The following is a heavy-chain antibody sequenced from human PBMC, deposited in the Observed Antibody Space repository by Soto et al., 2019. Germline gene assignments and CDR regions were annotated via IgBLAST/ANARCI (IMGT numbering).Heavy chain of an antibody. CDR2: ISYDGSNK. D-gene: IGHD6-13*01. CDR1: GFTFSRYG. Sequence: HVQLVEAGGGVVQPGRSLRLSCAAAGFTFSRYGMHRVLQAPGKGLEWVAGISYDGSNKYYADSVKGRFTSARDNSKNTLYRLMITLGAEDTAVYYCANIMMAARAQQLVAYDHCGQGTLVTVST. V-gene: IGHV3-30*18. CDR3: ANIMMAARAQQLVAYDH. J-gene: IGHJ4*02.